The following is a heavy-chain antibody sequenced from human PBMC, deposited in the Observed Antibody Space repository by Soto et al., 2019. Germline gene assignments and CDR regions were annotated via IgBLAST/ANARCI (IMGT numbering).Heavy chain of an antibody. J-gene: IGHJ4*02. CDR2: INPNSGGT. Sequence: ASVKVSCKASGYTFTGYYMHWVRQAPGQGLEWMGWINPNSGGTNYAQKFQGRVTMTRDTSISTAYMELSRLRSDDTAVYYCASSRGLWFGDAFDYWGQGTLVTVYS. CDR1: GYTFTGYY. D-gene: IGHD3-10*01. CDR3: ASSRGLWFGDAFDY. V-gene: IGHV1-2*02.